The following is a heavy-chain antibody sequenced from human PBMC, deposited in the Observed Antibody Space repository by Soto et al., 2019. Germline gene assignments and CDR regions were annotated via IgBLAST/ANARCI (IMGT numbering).Heavy chain of an antibody. V-gene: IGHV3-9*01. CDR1: GFTFDDYA. CDR2: ISWNSDGSST. J-gene: IGHJ4*02. D-gene: IGHD3-22*01. Sequence: PGGSLRLSCAASGFTFDDYAMHWVRQAPGKGLEWVSGISWNSDGSSTSYADSVKGRFTISRDNAKNTLYLQMNSLRAEDTAVYYCAIRASYYDSSGYFDYWGQGTLVTVSS. CDR3: AIRASYYDSSGYFDY.